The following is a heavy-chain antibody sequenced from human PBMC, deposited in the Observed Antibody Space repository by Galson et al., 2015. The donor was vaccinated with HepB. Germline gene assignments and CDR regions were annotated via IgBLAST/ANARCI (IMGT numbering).Heavy chain of an antibody. J-gene: IGHJ4*02. V-gene: IGHV3-30*18. CDR1: GFTFSSYW. CDR3: AKVVYSSGWPLDY. D-gene: IGHD6-19*01. CDR2: ISYDGSNK. Sequence: SLRLSCAASGFTFSSYWMSWVRQAPGKGLEWVAVISYDGSNKYYADSVKGRFTISRGNSKNTLYLQMNGLRAEDTAVYYCAKVVYSSGWPLDYWGQGTLVTVSS.